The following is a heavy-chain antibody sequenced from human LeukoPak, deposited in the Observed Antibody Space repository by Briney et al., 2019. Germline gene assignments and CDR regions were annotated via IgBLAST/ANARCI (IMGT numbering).Heavy chain of an antibody. V-gene: IGHV3-66*02. Sequence: GGSLRLSCAASGFTVSSNYMSWVRQAPGKGLEWVSVIYSGGSTYYADSVKGRFTISRDNSKNTLYLQMNSLRAEDTAVYYCARDYHGDYGYFDLWGRGTLVTVSS. D-gene: IGHD4-17*01. J-gene: IGHJ2*01. CDR1: GFTVSSNY. CDR3: ARDYHGDYGYFDL. CDR2: IYSGGST.